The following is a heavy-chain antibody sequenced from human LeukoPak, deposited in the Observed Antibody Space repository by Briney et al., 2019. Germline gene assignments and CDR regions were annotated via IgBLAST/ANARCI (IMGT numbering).Heavy chain of an antibody. CDR1: GGSISSGRYF. CDR2: IYYSGST. CDR3: ARIRRDGYNYSDY. J-gene: IGHJ4*02. V-gene: IGHV4-39*01. Sequence: SETLSLTCTVSGGSISSGRYFWGWIRQPPGKGLEWIGNIYYSGSTYYNPSLMSRVTISVDASQNQFSLKLSSVTGADTAVYYCARIRRDGYNYSDYWGQGTLVTVSS. D-gene: IGHD5-24*01.